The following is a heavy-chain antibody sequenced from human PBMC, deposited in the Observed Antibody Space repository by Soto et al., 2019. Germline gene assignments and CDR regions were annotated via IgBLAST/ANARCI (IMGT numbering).Heavy chain of an antibody. CDR1: GGSISSGDYY. V-gene: IGHV4-30-4*01. CDR3: ARDLKGFWSGTYQYGMDV. CDR2: IYYSGST. Sequence: PSETLSLTCTVSGGSISSGDYYWSWIRQPPGKGLEWIGYIYYSGSTYYNPSLKSRVTISVDTSKNQFSLKLSSVTAADTAVYYCARDLKGFWSGTYQYGMDVWGQGTTVTVSS. D-gene: IGHD3-3*01. J-gene: IGHJ6*02.